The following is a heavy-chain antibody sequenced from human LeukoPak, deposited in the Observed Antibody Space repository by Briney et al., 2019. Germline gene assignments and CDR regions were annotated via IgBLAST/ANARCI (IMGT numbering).Heavy chain of an antibody. Sequence: GGSLRLSCAASGFTFSSYSMNWVRQAPGKGLEWVSSISSSSSYIYYADSVKGRFTISRDNAKNSLYLQMNSLRAEDTAVYYCARDRFIVVVPAADDAFDIWGQGTMVTVSS. V-gene: IGHV3-21*01. CDR1: GFTFSSYS. CDR3: ARDRFIVVVPAADDAFDI. J-gene: IGHJ3*02. D-gene: IGHD2-2*01. CDR2: ISSSSSYI.